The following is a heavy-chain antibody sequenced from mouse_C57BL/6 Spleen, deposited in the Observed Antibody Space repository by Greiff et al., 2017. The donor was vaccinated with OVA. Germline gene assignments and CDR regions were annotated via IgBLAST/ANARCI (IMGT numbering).Heavy chain of an antibody. D-gene: IGHD3-2*02. Sequence: EVQVVESGEGLVKPGGSLKLSCAASGFTFSSYAMSWVRQTPEKRLAWVAYISSGGDYIYYADTVKGRFTISRDNARNTLYLQMSSLKSEDTAMYYCTRQLNDYYAMDYWGQGTSVTVSS. CDR1: GFTFSSYA. V-gene: IGHV5-9-1*02. CDR3: TRQLNDYYAMDY. J-gene: IGHJ4*01. CDR2: ISSGGDYI.